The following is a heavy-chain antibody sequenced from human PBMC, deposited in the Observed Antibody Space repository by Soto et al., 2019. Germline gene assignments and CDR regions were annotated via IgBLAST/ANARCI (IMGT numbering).Heavy chain of an antibody. Sequence: SETLSLTCAVSGGSISSGDYSWSWIRQPPGKGLEWIGYINHSGSTYYNPSLKSRVTISVDTSKNQFSLKLSSVTAADTAVYYCASLKRIAVDPTSYYYYGMDVWGQGTTVTVSS. CDR1: GGSISSGDYS. CDR2: INHSGST. CDR3: ASLKRIAVDPTSYYYYGMDV. D-gene: IGHD6-19*01. J-gene: IGHJ6*02. V-gene: IGHV4-30-2*01.